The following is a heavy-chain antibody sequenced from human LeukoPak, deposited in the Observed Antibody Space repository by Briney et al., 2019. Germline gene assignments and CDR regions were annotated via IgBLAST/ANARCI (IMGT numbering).Heavy chain of an antibody. J-gene: IGHJ5*02. CDR2: IYPGDSDT. CDR1: GYSFTSYW. CDR3: ARPSDYYGISGYSNGFDP. D-gene: IGHD3-22*01. Sequence: GESLKISCKGSGYSFTSYWIGWVRQMPAKGLEWMGIIYPGDSDTRYSPSFQGQVTISADKSISTAYLQWSSLKASDTAMYYCARPSDYYGISGYSNGFDPWGQGTLVTVSS. V-gene: IGHV5-51*01.